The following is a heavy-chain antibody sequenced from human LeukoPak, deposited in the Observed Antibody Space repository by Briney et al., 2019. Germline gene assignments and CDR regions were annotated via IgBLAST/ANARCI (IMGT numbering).Heavy chain of an antibody. V-gene: IGHV1-18*01. CDR2: ISAYNGNT. J-gene: IGHJ6*02. CDR3: ARGTFIVGATYYYYGMDV. CDR1: GYTFTSYG. D-gene: IGHD1-26*01. Sequence: GASVKVSCKASGYTFTSYGISWVRQAPGQGLEWMGWISAYNGNTNYAQKLQGRVTMTTDTSTSTAYMELRSLRSDDTAVYYCARGTFIVGATYYYYGMDVWGQGTTVTVSS.